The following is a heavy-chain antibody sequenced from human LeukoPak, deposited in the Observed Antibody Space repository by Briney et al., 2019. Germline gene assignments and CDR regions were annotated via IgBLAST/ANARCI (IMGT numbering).Heavy chain of an antibody. CDR3: ARAELYSGYDCDY. CDR1: GGSISSGDCY. V-gene: IGHV4-30-4*01. J-gene: IGHJ4*02. Sequence: SETLPLTCTVSGGSISSGDCYWSWIRQLPGKGLEWIGYIYYSGSTYYNPSLKSRVTVSVDTSKNQFSLKLSSVTAADTAVYYCARAELYSGYDCDYWGQGTLVTVSS. D-gene: IGHD5-12*01. CDR2: IYYSGST.